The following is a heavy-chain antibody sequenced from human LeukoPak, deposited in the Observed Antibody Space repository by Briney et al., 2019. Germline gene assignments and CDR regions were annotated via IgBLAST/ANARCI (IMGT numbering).Heavy chain of an antibody. V-gene: IGHV4-61*02. CDR3: ARESVGYSGYVFDY. CDR1: GYSISSGYY. CDR2: IYTSGST. J-gene: IGHJ4*02. Sequence: SETLSLTCTVSGYSISSGYYWGWIRQPAGKGLEWIGRIYTSGSTNYNPSLKSRVTISVDTSKNQFSLKLSSVTAADTAMYYCARESVGYSGYVFDYWGQGTLVTVSS. D-gene: IGHD5-12*01.